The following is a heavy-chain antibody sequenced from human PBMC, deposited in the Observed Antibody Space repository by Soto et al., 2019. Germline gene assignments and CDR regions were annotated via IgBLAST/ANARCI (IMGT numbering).Heavy chain of an antibody. CDR1: GFTFSSYA. Sequence: EVQLVESGGGLVKPGGSLRLSCEASGFTFSSYAMNWVRQAPGKGLEWVSSISSSSSYIYYTDSVKGRFTISRDNANNSLNLQMKSLRAEDTAVYYCSRDRGGSSIDYWGQGTLVTVSS. CDR2: ISSSSSYI. CDR3: SRDRGGSSIDY. D-gene: IGHD6-13*01. V-gene: IGHV3-21*01. J-gene: IGHJ4*02.